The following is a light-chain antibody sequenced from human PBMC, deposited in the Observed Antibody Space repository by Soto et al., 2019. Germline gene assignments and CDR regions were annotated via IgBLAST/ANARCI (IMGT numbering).Light chain of an antibody. V-gene: IGKV3-20*01. Sequence: EIVLTQSPGTLSLSPGERATLSCRASQSVRSNYLAWYQQKPGQAPRLLIYGASNRATGIPDRFSGTGSGTGFTLTISRLEPEDFAVYYCQQYGDSLITFGGGTKVEIK. CDR2: GAS. J-gene: IGKJ4*01. CDR1: QSVRSNY. CDR3: QQYGDSLIT.